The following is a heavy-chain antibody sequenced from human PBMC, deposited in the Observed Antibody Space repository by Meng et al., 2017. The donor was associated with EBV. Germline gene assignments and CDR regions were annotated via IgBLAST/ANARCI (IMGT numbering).Heavy chain of an antibody. V-gene: IGHV1-18*01. Sequence: QVQLVQAGAEVKKPGASGKVSCKASGYTFTSYGISWVRQAPGQGLEWMGWISAYNGNTNYAQKLQGRVTMTTDTSTSTAYMELRSLRSDDTAVYYCARDGRLYDTPSPFDYWGQGTLVTVSS. J-gene: IGHJ4*02. CDR3: ARDGRLYDTPSPFDY. CDR1: GYTFTSYG. D-gene: IGHD3-22*01. CDR2: ISAYNGNT.